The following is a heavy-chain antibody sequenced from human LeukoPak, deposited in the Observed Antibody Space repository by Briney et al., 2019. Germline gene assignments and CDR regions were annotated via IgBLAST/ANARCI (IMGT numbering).Heavy chain of an antibody. V-gene: IGHV3-23*01. D-gene: IGHD6-13*01. J-gene: IGHJ4*02. Sequence: GGSLRLSCAASGFTFSSYAMTWVRQAPGKGLEWVSVISGSGTNTDYADCVKGRFTISRDNSKNTLYLQMNSLRAEDTAVYYCATTGYSSRNYWGQGTLVTVSS. CDR3: ATTGYSSRNY. CDR2: ISGSGTNT. CDR1: GFTFSSYA.